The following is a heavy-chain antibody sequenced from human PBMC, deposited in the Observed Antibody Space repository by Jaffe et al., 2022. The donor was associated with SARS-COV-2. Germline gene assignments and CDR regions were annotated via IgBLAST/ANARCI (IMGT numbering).Heavy chain of an antibody. CDR2: ISYDGSNK. CDR1: GFTFSSYA. J-gene: IGHJ6*02. CDR3: ARDLLLVVVTERHYGMDV. V-gene: IGHV3-30-3*01. Sequence: QVQLVESGGGVVQPGRSLRLSCAASGFTFSSYAMHWVRQAPGKGLEWVAVISYDGSNKYYADSVKGRFTISRDNSKNTLYLQMNSLRAEDTAVYYCARDLLLVVVTERHYGMDVWGQGTTVTVSS. D-gene: IGHD3-22*01.